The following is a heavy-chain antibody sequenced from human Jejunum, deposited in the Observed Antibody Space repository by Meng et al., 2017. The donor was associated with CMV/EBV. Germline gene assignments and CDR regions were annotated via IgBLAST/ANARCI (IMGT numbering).Heavy chain of an antibody. V-gene: IGHV4-30-4*08. D-gene: IGHD3-3*01. Sequence: QESGQGLVKPSQTLSLPGSVSGGSIGSGDYYWSWIRQPPGKGLEWIGYIHDTGSTSHNPSLKSRVDISLGTSKNQFSLTLNSVTAEDTAVYFCARGSIFVSFDSWGQGTLVTVSS. J-gene: IGHJ4*02. CDR1: GGSIGSGDYY. CDR3: ARGSIFVSFDS. CDR2: IHDTGST.